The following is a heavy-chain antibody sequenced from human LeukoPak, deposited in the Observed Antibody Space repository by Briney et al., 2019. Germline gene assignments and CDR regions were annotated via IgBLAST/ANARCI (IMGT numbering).Heavy chain of an antibody. CDR1: GGTFSSYA. CDR2: IIPIFGTA. D-gene: IGHD2-2*01. Sequence: SVKVSCKASGGTFSSYAISWVRQAPGQGLEWMGGIIPIFGTANYAQKFQGRVTITTDESTSTAYMELSSLRSEDTAVYYCARDADCSSTSCPDAFDIWGQGTMVTVSS. J-gene: IGHJ3*02. V-gene: IGHV1-69*05. CDR3: ARDADCSSTSCPDAFDI.